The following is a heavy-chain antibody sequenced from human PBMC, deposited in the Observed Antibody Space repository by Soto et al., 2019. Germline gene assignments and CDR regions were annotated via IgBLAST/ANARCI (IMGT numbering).Heavy chain of an antibody. V-gene: IGHV1-69*01. CDR2: IIPIFGTA. D-gene: IGHD6-19*01. Sequence: QVQLVQSGAEVKKPGSSVKVSCKASGGTFSSYAISWVRQAPGQGLEWMGGIIPIFGTANYAQKFQGRVTITADESTSTAYMKMTSLRSEDTAGYYCARNKYSSGWYSWLDYWGQGTLVTVSS. J-gene: IGHJ4*02. CDR3: ARNKYSSGWYSWLDY. CDR1: GGTFSSYA.